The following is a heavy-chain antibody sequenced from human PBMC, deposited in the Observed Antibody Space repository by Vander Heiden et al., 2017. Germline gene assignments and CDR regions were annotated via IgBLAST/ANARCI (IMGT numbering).Heavy chain of an antibody. Sequence: EVQLLESGGGLVQPGGSLRLSCAASGFTFSSYAMSWVRQAPGKGLEWVSAISGSGGSTYYADSGKGRFTISRDNSKNTLYMQMNSLRAEDTAVYYCAKGRIGYIGVDAFDIWGQGTMVTVSS. V-gene: IGHV3-23*01. CDR3: AKGRIGYIGVDAFDI. D-gene: IGHD3-3*01. J-gene: IGHJ3*02. CDR2: ISGSGGST. CDR1: GFTFSSYA.